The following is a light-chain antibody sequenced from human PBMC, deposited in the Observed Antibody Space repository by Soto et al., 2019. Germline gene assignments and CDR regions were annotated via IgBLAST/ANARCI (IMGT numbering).Light chain of an antibody. J-gene: IGLJ7*01. CDR2: GNS. V-gene: IGLV1-40*01. CDR1: SSNIGAGYD. CDR3: QSYDSSLSAL. Sequence: QSVLTQPPSVSGAPGQRVTISCTGSSSNIGAGYDVHWYQQLPGTAPKLLIYGNSNRPSGVPDRFSGSKSGTSASLAITGLQAEDEADYYCQSYDSSLSALFGGGTQLPVL.